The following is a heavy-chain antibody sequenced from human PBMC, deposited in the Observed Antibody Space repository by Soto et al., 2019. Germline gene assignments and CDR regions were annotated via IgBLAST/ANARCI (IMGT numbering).Heavy chain of an antibody. CDR1: GYTFTSYG. D-gene: IGHD3-3*01. J-gene: IGHJ2*01. V-gene: IGHV1-18*01. CDR2: ISAYNGNT. CDR3: ARDVLRFLEWPHWYFDL. Sequence: GASVKVSCKASGYTFTSYGISWVRQAPGQGLEWMGWISAYNGNTNYAQKLQGRVTMTTDTSTSTAYMELRSLRSDDTAVYYCARDVLRFLEWPHWYFDLWGRGTLVTVSS.